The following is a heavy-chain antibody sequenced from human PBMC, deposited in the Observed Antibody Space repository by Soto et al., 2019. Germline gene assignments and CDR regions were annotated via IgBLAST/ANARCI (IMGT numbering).Heavy chain of an antibody. Sequence: SETLSLTCAVYGGSFSGYYWSWIRQPPGKGLEWIGEINHSGSTNYNPSLKSRVTISVDTSKSQFSLKLSSVTAADTAVYYCARRLWFGENLWFDPWGQGTLVTVSS. J-gene: IGHJ5*02. CDR2: INHSGST. CDR1: GGSFSGYY. V-gene: IGHV4-34*01. CDR3: ARRLWFGENLWFDP. D-gene: IGHD3-10*01.